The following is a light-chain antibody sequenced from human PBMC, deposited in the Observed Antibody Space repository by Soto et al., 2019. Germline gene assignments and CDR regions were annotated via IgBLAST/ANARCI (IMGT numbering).Light chain of an antibody. CDR1: SGSIARNY. V-gene: IGLV6-57*04. Sequence: NFMLTQPHSVSESPGKTVTISCTSSSGSIARNYVQWYQQRPGGAPTTVIYQDNQRPSGVPDRFSGSIDSSSNSASLTISGLKTEDEADYYCQSYDTINQAGIFGGGTQLTVL. J-gene: IGLJ2*01. CDR2: QDN. CDR3: QSYDTINQAGI.